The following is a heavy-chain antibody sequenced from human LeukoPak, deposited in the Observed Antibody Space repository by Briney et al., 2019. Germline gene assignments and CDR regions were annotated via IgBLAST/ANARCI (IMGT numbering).Heavy chain of an antibody. CDR2: IWYDGSNK. CDR1: GFTFSSYG. Sequence: GGSLRLSCAASGFTFSSYGMHWVRQAPGKGLEWVAVIWYDGSNKYYADSVKGRFTISRDNSKNTLYLHMNSLRAEDTAVYYCARVRPLGYFDYWGQGTLVTVSS. CDR3: ARVRPLGYFDY. D-gene: IGHD6-6*01. V-gene: IGHV3-33*01. J-gene: IGHJ4*02.